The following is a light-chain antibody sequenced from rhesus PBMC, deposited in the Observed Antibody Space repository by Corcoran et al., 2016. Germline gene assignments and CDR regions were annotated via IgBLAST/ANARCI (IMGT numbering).Light chain of an antibody. CDR3: QQYSSSPWT. CDR1: QSISSW. CDR2: TAS. Sequence: DIQMTQSPSSLSASVGDTVTITCRASQSISSWLAWYQQQPGKAPKLLIYTASSLQSGVPSRFSGSGSGTDFTLTISSLQSEDFATYYCQQYSSSPWTFGQGTKVEIK. J-gene: IGKJ1*01. V-gene: IGKV1-22*01.